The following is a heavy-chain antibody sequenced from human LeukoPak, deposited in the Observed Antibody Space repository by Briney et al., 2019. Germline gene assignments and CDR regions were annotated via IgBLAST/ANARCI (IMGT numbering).Heavy chain of an antibody. J-gene: IGHJ5*02. CDR1: GYTFTGYY. CDR2: INPNSGGT. V-gene: IGHV1-2*02. CDR3: ARVAGITIFGVVRSNWFDP. D-gene: IGHD3-3*01. Sequence: ASVKVSCKASGYTFTGYYMHWVRQAPGQGLEWMGWINPNSGGTNYAQKFQGRVTMTRDTSISTAYMELSRLRSDDTAVYYCARVAGITIFGVVRSNWFDPWGQGTLVTVSS.